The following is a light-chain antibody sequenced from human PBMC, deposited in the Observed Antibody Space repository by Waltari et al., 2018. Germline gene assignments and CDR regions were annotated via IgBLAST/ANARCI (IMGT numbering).Light chain of an antibody. Sequence: DIQMTQSPSSLSASVGDRVTITCRTSQSISSYLNWYQQKPGKAPKLLIYAESSLQSGVPSRFSGSGSGTDFTLTISSLQPEDFATYYCQQSYSTLGTFGQGTKLEIK. J-gene: IGKJ2*01. CDR2: AES. V-gene: IGKV1-39*01. CDR3: QQSYSTLGT. CDR1: QSISSY.